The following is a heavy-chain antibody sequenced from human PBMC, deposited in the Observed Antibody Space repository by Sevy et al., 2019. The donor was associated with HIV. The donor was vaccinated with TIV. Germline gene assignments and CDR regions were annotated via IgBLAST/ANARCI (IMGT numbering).Heavy chain of an antibody. CDR3: ARGAKDIVVVPAATVYYYYGMDV. J-gene: IGHJ6*02. CDR1: GFTFSSYS. D-gene: IGHD2-2*01. V-gene: IGHV3-48*01. Sequence: GGSLRLSCAASGFTFSSYSMNWVRQAPGKGLEWVSYISSSSSTIYYSDSVKGRFTISRDNVKNSLYLQMNSLRAEDTAVYYCARGAKDIVVVPAATVYYYYGMDVWGHGTTVTVSS. CDR2: ISSSSSTI.